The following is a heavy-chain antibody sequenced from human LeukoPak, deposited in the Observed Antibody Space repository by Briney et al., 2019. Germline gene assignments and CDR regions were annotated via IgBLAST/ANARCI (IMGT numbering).Heavy chain of an antibody. Sequence: ASVKVSCKASGYTFTGYYVHWARQAPGQGLEWMGWINPNSGGTNFAEKFQGRVTMTRDTSSTAAYMELSRLRSDDTAVYYCARQYCSGGTCTSPFDYWGQGTLVTVSS. CDR1: GYTFTGYY. CDR3: ARQYCSGGTCTSPFDY. D-gene: IGHD2-15*01. CDR2: INPNSGGT. J-gene: IGHJ4*02. V-gene: IGHV1-2*02.